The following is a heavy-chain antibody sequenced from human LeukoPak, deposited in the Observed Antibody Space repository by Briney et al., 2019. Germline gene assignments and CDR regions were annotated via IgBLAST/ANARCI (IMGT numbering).Heavy chain of an antibody. CDR3: ARVGDFWSGYPQRNWFDP. CDR2: IIPIFGTA. CDR1: GGTFSSYA. J-gene: IGHJ5*02. Sequence: ASVKVSCKASGGTFSSYAISWVRQAPGQGLEWMGGIIPIFGTANYAQKFQGRVTITADESTSTAYMELSSLRSEDTAVYYCARVGDFWSGYPQRNWFDPWGQGTLSPSPQ. D-gene: IGHD3-3*01. V-gene: IGHV1-69*13.